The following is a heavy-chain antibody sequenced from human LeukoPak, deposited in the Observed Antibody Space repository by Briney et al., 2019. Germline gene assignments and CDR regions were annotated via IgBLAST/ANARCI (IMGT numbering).Heavy chain of an antibody. J-gene: IGHJ4*02. CDR2: IKSKTDGGTT. CDR1: GFTFSSYA. CDR3: TREAVTANGYFDY. D-gene: IGHD2-21*02. V-gene: IGHV3-15*01. Sequence: KPGGSLRLSCAASGFTFSSYAMHWVRQAPGKGLEWVGRIKSKTDGGTTDYAAPVKGRFTISRDDSKNTLYLQMNSLKTEDTAVYYCTREAVTANGYFDYWGQGTLVTVSS.